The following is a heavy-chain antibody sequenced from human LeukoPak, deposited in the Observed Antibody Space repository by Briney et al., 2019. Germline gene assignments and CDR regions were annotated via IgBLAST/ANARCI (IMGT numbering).Heavy chain of an antibody. D-gene: IGHD5-18*01. CDR2: INTSGST. Sequence: SETLSLTCTVSGGSISNYYWSWIRQPAGKGLEWIGRINTSGSTDYNPSLKSRVTMSVDTSKNQFSLNLRSLTAADTAVYYCARSRGTTLVTRFEYWGQGTLVTVSS. CDR1: GGSISNYY. J-gene: IGHJ4*02. CDR3: ARSRGTTLVTRFEY. V-gene: IGHV4-4*07.